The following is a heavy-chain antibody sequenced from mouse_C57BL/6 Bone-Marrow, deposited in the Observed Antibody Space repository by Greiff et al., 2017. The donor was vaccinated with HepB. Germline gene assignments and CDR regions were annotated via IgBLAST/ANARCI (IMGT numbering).Heavy chain of an antibody. D-gene: IGHD2-5*01. CDR2: IYPGSGST. Sequence: QVQLQQSGAELVKPGASVKMSCKASGYTFTSYWITWVKQRPGQGLEWIGDIYPGSGSTNYNEKFKSKATLTVDTSSSTAYMQLSSLTSEDSAVYSCARSAYYSNLYYFDYWGQGTTLTVSS. V-gene: IGHV1-55*01. J-gene: IGHJ2*01. CDR1: GYTFTSYW. CDR3: ARSAYYSNLYYFDY.